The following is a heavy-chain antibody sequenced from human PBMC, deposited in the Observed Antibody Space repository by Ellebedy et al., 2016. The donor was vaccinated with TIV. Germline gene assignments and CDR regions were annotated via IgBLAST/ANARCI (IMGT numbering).Heavy chain of an antibody. V-gene: IGHV3-49*03. CDR2: IRSKLDGGTT. Sequence: PGGSLRLSCTASGFTFGDSAMSWFRQAPGTGLEWVGFIRSKLDGGTTEYAASVKGRVTISRDDSKSIAYLQMNSLKTEDTAVYYCSRAYAFDIWGQGTMVTVSS. CDR1: GFTFGDSA. CDR3: SRAYAFDI. J-gene: IGHJ3*02.